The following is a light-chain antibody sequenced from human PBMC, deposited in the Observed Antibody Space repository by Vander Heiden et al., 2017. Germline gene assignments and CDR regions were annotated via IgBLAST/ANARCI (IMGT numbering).Light chain of an antibody. CDR1: QSISSS. CDR2: AAS. Sequence: DIQITQSPSTPSASVGDRVTITGRGSQSISSSLAWYQQKPGKAPKSLIYAASSLESGVPSRFSGSGSGTEFTLTISSLQPDDFATYYCQHYNGYPWTFGQGTKVEIK. J-gene: IGKJ1*01. V-gene: IGKV1-5*01. CDR3: QHYNGYPWT.